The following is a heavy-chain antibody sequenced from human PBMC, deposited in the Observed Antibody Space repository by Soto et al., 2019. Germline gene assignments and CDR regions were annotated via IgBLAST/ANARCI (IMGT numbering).Heavy chain of an antibody. CDR1: GGSISSYY. J-gene: IGHJ3*02. V-gene: IGHV4-59*08. Sequence: SETLSLTCTVSGGSISSYYWSWIRQPPGKGLEWIGYIYYSGSTNYNPSLKSRVTISVDTSKNQFSLKLSSVTAADTAVYYCARYGGKDAFDIWGQGTMVTVSS. CDR3: ARYGGKDAFDI. CDR2: IYYSGST. D-gene: IGHD4-17*01.